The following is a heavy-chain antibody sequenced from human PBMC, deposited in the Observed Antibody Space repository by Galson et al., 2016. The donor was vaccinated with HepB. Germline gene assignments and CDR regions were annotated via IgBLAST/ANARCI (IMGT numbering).Heavy chain of an antibody. D-gene: IGHD6-6*01. CDR3: AAFTRSSRSVY. V-gene: IGHV3-7*01. CDR1: GFTFSTYW. J-gene: IGHJ4*02. CDR2: INQDGSVK. Sequence: SLRLSCAASGFTFSTYWMSWVRQSSGKGLEWVANINQDGSVKQYVDSVKGRFTISRDNDKNSLYLQMNSLRAEDTAVYYCAAFTRSSRSVYWGQGTLVTVSS.